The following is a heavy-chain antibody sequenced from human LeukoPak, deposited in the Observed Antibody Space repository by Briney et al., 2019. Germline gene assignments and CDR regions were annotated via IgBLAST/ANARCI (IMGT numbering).Heavy chain of an antibody. CDR3: ARVRYGSGSYYRDYYYMDV. Sequence: PGGSLRLSCAASGFTFSSYSMNWVRQAPGKGLEWVSYISSSSSTIYYADSVKGRFTISRDNAKNSLYLQMNSLRAEDTAVYYCARVRYGSGSYYRDYYYMDVWGKGTTVTVSS. D-gene: IGHD3-10*01. V-gene: IGHV3-48*01. CDR2: ISSSSSTI. CDR1: GFTFSSYS. J-gene: IGHJ6*03.